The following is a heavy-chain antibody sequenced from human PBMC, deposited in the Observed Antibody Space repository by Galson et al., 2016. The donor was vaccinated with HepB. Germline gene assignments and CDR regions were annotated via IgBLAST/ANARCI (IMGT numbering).Heavy chain of an antibody. Sequence: QSGAEVKKPGESLRISCMGSGYNFITYWISWGRQMPGKGLEWMGSIDPGDSYTNYSPSFQGHVTISTHRSISTAYLQWSSLKASDTAIYYCAIRLYSSGSFDYWGQGTLVTVSS. D-gene: IGHD6-19*01. J-gene: IGHJ4*02. CDR3: AIRLYSSGSFDY. CDR2: IDPGDSYT. V-gene: IGHV5-10-1*01. CDR1: GYNFITYW.